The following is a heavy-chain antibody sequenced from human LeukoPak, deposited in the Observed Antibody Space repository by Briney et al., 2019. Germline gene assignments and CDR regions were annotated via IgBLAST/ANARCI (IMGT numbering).Heavy chain of an antibody. J-gene: IGHJ4*02. CDR2: INPNSGGT. D-gene: IGHD6-13*01. Sequence: ASVMVSCKASGYTFTGYYMHWVRQAPGQGLEWMGWINPNSGGTNYAQKFQGWVTMTRDTSISTAYMELSRLRSDDTAVYYCARAHRVGYSSSWYGFDLGGAEFDYWGQGTLVTVSS. CDR1: GYTFTGYY. V-gene: IGHV1-2*04. CDR3: ARAHRVGYSSSWYGFDLGGAEFDY.